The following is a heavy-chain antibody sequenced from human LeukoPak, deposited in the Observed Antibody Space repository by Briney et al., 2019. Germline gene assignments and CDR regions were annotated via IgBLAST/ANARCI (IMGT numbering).Heavy chain of an antibody. CDR3: VRDLSGITAFDI. V-gene: IGHV1-18*01. Sequence: ASVKVSCKTSGYTFTNYGLSWVRQAPGQGLEWMGWITTYNGNTHYAQKLQDRVTMTTDRSTSTAYVELRSLRSDDTAVYYCVRDLSGITAFDIWGQGTMVTVSS. D-gene: IGHD1-7*01. CDR2: ITTYNGNT. CDR1: GYTFTNYG. J-gene: IGHJ3*02.